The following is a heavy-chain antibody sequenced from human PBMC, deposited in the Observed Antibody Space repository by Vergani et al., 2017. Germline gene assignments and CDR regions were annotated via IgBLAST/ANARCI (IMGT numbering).Heavy chain of an antibody. CDR1: GGSISSGGYY. J-gene: IGHJ6*03. V-gene: IGHV4-30-4*08. Sequence: QVQLQEPGPGLAKPSQTLSLTCTLSGGSISSGGYYWSWIRQHPGKGLGWIGYIYYSGRTYYNPSLTSRVTISVDTSKSQFSLKLSCVTAADTAVYYCARVTTVYYMDVWGKGTTVTVSS. CDR2: IYYSGRT. D-gene: IGHD3-10*01. CDR3: ARVTTVYYMDV.